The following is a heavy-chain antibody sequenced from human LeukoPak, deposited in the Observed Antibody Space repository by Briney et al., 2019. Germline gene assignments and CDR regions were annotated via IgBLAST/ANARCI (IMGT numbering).Heavy chain of an antibody. Sequence: GESLKISCKGSGYSFTSYWIGWVRQMPGKGLEWTGIIYPGDSDTRYSPSFQGQVTISADKSISTAYLQWSSLKASDTAMYYCAAPQTYYYGSGSYYIGYWGQGTLVTVSS. J-gene: IGHJ4*02. CDR2: IYPGDSDT. D-gene: IGHD3-10*01. CDR3: AAPQTYYYGSGSYYIGY. CDR1: GYSFTSYW. V-gene: IGHV5-51*01.